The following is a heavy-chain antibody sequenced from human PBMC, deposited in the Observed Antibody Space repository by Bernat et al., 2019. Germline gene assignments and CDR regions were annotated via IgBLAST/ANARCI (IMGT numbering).Heavy chain of an antibody. CDR2: ISYDGSNK. J-gene: IGHJ4*02. CDR3: AKDHVDDSVLKGVDY. Sequence: QVQLMESGGGVVQPGRSLRLSCAASGFTFSSYGMHWVRQAPGKGLEWVAVISYDGSNKYYADSVKGRFTISRDNSKNTLYLQVNSLRAEDTAVYYCAKDHVDDSVLKGVDYWGQGTLVTVSS. D-gene: IGHD5/OR15-5a*01. V-gene: IGHV3-30*18. CDR1: GFTFSSYG.